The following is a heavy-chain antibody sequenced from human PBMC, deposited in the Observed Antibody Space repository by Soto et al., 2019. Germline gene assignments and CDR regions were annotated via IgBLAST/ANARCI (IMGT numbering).Heavy chain of an antibody. CDR3: ARRGSR. V-gene: IGHV3-30-3*01. CDR1: GFTFSGYA. J-gene: IGHJ3*01. D-gene: IGHD2-15*01. Sequence: PGESLKISCAACGFTFSGYAMHWVRQAPGRGLEWMAVISYEGVNIYCADSVKGRFTISRDNSKSTLSLQMNSLRAEDTAVYYCARRGSRWGRGTKVTVSS. CDR2: ISYEGVNI.